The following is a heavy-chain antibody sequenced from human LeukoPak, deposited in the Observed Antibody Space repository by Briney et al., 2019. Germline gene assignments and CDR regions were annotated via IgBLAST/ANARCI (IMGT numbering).Heavy chain of an antibody. D-gene: IGHD6-6*01. V-gene: IGHV3-48*03. CDR1: GFTFSSYE. J-gene: IGHJ4*02. CDR3: AREEYSSSQEDY. CDR2: ISSSGSTI. Sequence: GGSLRLSCAASGFTFSSYEMNWVRQAPGKGLEWVSYISSSGSTIYYTDSVKGRFTISRDNAKNSLYLQMNSLRAEDTAVYYCAREEYSSSQEDYWGQGTLVTVSS.